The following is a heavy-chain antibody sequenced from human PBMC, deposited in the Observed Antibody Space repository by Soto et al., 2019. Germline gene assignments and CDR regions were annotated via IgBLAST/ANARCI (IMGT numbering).Heavy chain of an antibody. J-gene: IGHJ4*02. CDR1: GYTFTGYY. CDR2: INPNSGDT. Sequence: QVQLVQSGAEVKKTGASVKVSCKASGYTFTGYYMHWVRQAPGQGLEWMGWINPNSGDTNYAQKFQGRVTMTRDTSISTAYMELSRLRSDDTAVYYCARVAFLEWVGNFDYWGQGTLVTVSS. D-gene: IGHD3-3*01. CDR3: ARVAFLEWVGNFDY. V-gene: IGHV1-2*02.